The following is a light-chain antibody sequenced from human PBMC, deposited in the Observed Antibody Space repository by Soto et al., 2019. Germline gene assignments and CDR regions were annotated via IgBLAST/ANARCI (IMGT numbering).Light chain of an antibody. CDR3: ATWDDSRKGV. Sequence: QSVLTQPPSASGTPGQRIIISCSGSTSNIESHSVNWYQQVPGTAPKLLIITNNQRPSGVPDRFSGSKSGASASLAISGLQSEDEATYYRATWDDSRKGVFXTGTKLTVL. CDR1: TSNIESHS. V-gene: IGLV1-44*01. J-gene: IGLJ1*01. CDR2: TNN.